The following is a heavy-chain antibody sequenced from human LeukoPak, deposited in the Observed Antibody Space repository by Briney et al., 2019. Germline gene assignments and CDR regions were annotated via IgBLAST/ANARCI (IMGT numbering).Heavy chain of an antibody. CDR1: GGTFGSYA. D-gene: IGHD3-10*02. J-gene: IGHJ4*02. CDR3: ARGDSVLQY. CDR2: IVPLLGVP. Sequence: ASVTVSCKPSGGTFGSYAVNWVRQAPGQGLEWVGKIVPLLGVPKYAQKFQERVTITADKSTSTAYMELSSLTSDDTAVYYCARGDSVLQYWGPGTLVTVSS. V-gene: IGHV1-69*04.